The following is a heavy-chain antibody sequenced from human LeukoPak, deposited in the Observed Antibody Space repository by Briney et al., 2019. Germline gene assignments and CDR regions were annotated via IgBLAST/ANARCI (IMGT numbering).Heavy chain of an antibody. CDR1: GYTFASYA. CDR3: ARDLPPDILSSPYFDY. V-gene: IGHV7-4-1*02. D-gene: IGHD3-9*01. CDR2: INTNTGNP. Sequence: GASVKVSCKASGYTFASYAMNWVRQAPGQGLEWMGWINTNTGNPTYAQGFTGRFVFSLDTSVSTAYLQISSLKAEDTAVYYCARDLPPDILSSPYFDYWGQGTLVTVSS. J-gene: IGHJ4*02.